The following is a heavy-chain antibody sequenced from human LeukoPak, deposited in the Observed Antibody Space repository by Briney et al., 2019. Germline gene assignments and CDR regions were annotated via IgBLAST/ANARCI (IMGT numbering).Heavy chain of an antibody. J-gene: IGHJ4*02. CDR3: ARDHNLYDSSGCYYES. Sequence: ASVEVSCKASGGTFSSYGIGWVRQAPGQGLEWMGGIIPIFGTTNYAQKFQGRVTITADASTSTAYMELSSLTSEDTAVYYCARDHNLYDSSGCYYESWGQGTLVTVFS. CDR1: GGTFSSYG. V-gene: IGHV1-69*13. D-gene: IGHD3-22*01. CDR2: IIPIFGTT.